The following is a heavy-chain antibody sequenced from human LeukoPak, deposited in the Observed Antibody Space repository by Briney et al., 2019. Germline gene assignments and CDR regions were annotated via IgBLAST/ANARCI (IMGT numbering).Heavy chain of an antibody. CDR1: GYTFTSYG. D-gene: IGHD1-26*01. Sequence: GASVKVSCKASGYTFTSYGISCVRQAPGQGLEWMGWISAYNGNTNYAQKLQGRVTMTTDTSTSTAYMELRSLRSDDTAVYYCARVRVGARGYYYYGTDVWGQGTLVTVSS. V-gene: IGHV1-18*01. J-gene: IGHJ6*02. CDR3: ARVRVGARGYYYYGTDV. CDR2: ISAYNGNT.